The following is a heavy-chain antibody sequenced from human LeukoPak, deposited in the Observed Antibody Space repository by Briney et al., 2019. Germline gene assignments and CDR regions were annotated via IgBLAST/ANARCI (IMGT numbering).Heavy chain of an antibody. CDR2: IYWDDDK. CDR3: AHKNILWFGPGAFDI. V-gene: IGHV2-5*02. CDR1: GFSVSSSGVG. D-gene: IGHD3-10*01. Sequence: SGPTLVNPTQTLTLTCTFSGFSVSSSGVGVGWFRQPPGKALEWLALIYWDDDKPYSPSLKSRLTITKDTSKNQVVLTMTNMDPVDTATYYCAHKNILWFGPGAFDIWGQGTMVTVSS. J-gene: IGHJ3*02.